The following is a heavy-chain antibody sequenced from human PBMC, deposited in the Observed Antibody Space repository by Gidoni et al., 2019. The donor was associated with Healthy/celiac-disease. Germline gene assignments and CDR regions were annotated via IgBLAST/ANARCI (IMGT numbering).Heavy chain of an antibody. J-gene: IGHJ4*02. Sequence: EVQLVESGGGLVQSGGSLRLSCAASGFTFSSYELNWARQAPGKGLEWVSYISSSGSTIYYAASVKGRFTISRDNAKNSLYQQMNSVRAEETAVYYCAREQDGGYDYWGQGTLVTVSS. D-gene: IGHD3-16*01. CDR2: ISSSGSTI. CDR1: GFTFSSYE. V-gene: IGHV3-48*03. CDR3: AREQDGGYDY.